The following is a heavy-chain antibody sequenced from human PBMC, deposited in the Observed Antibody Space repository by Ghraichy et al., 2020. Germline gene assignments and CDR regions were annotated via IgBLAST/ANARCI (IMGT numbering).Heavy chain of an antibody. CDR2: ISGYNGKT. Sequence: ASVKVSCKASGYTFTNYGINWVRQAPGQGLEWMGWISGYNGKTIYAQKVQDRVTMTTDTSTSTAYMELRSLRSDDPAVYYCARVSCGYNCHYMVDYWGQGTLVTVSS. CDR3: ARVSCGYNCHYMVDY. D-gene: IGHD3-22*01. J-gene: IGHJ4*02. CDR1: GYTFTNYG. V-gene: IGHV1-18*01.